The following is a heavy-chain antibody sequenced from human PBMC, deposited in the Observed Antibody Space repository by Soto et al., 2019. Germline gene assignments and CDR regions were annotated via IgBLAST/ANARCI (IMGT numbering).Heavy chain of an antibody. J-gene: IGHJ4*02. Sequence: QLQLQESGSGLVKPSQTLSLTCAVSGGSISGTTYSWSWIRQPPGKGLEWIGYIYDSGNTYYNPSLKSQFSISVARSKNQFSRKLSSVTAADTAVYYCARGQGAAAGHSNFDYWGQGALVTVSS. CDR3: ARGQGAAAGHSNFDY. CDR2: IYDSGNT. V-gene: IGHV4-30-2*01. D-gene: IGHD6-13*01. CDR1: GGSISGTTYS.